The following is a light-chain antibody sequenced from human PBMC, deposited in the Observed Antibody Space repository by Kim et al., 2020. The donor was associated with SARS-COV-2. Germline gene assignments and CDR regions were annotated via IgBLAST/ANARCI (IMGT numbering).Light chain of an antibody. CDR1: QSITNY. CDR2: AAS. V-gene: IGKV1-39*01. Sequence: ASVGDRVNITCRASQSITNYLNWYQQRPGKAPKVLIFAASSLQSGVPSRFSGSGSGTDFTLTISSLQPEDFATYYCQQSYKTPITFGQGTRLEIK. J-gene: IGKJ5*01. CDR3: QQSYKTPIT.